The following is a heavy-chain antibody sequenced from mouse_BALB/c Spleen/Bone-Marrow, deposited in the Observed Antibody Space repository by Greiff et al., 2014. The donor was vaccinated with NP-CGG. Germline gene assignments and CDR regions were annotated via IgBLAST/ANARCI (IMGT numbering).Heavy chain of an antibody. J-gene: IGHJ2*01. CDR2: IRLKSNNYAT. CDR1: GFTFSNHW. Sequence: DVQLQESGGGLVQPGGSMKLSCVASGFTFSNHWMTWVRQSPEKGLEWVAEIRLKSNNYATHYAESVKGRFTISRDDSKSSVYLQMNNLRTEDTGIYYCTGVLRNFDYWGQGTTLTVSS. V-gene: IGHV6-6*02. D-gene: IGHD1-1*01. CDR3: TGVLRNFDY.